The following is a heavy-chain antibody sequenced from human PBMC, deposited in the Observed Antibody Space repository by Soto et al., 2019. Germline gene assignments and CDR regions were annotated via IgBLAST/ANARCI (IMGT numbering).Heavy chain of an antibody. CDR2: INPNSGGT. CDR1: GYTFTGYY. Sequence: VKVSCKASGYTFTGYYMHWVRQAPGQGLEWMGWINPNSGGTNYAQKFQGWVTMTRDTSISTAYMELSRLRSDDTAVYYCARALDNWNDGGWFDPWGQGTLVTVSS. D-gene: IGHD1-20*01. CDR3: ARALDNWNDGGWFDP. J-gene: IGHJ5*02. V-gene: IGHV1-2*04.